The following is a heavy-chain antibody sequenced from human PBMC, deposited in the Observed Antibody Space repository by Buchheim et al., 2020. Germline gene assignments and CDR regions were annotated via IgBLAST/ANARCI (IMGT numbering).Heavy chain of an antibody. J-gene: IGHJ6*02. D-gene: IGHD3-3*01. CDR2: ISSSGSTL. Sequence: QVQLVESGGGLVKPGGSLRLSCAASGFTFSDYYMSWIRQAPGKGLEWVSYISSSGSTLYYADSVKGRFTISRDNAKNSLYLQMNSLRAEDTAVYYCARSPSITIFGVVINPDYYYYYGMDVWGQGTT. V-gene: IGHV3-11*01. CDR3: ARSPSITIFGVVINPDYYYYYGMDV. CDR1: GFTFSDYY.